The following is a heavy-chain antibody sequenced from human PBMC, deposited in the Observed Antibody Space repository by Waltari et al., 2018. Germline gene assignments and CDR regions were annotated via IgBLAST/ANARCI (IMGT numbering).Heavy chain of an antibody. J-gene: IGHJ4*02. D-gene: IGHD6-19*01. CDR2: ISYDGSNK. V-gene: IGHV3-30-3*01. CDR1: GFTFSSYA. CDR3: ARDSSVDYFDY. Sequence: QVQLVESGGGVVQPGRSLRLSCAASGFTFSSYAMHWVRQAPGKGLEWVAVISYDGSNKDYADSVKGRFTISRDNSKNTLYLQMNSLRAEDTAVYYCARDSSVDYFDYWGQGTLVTVSS.